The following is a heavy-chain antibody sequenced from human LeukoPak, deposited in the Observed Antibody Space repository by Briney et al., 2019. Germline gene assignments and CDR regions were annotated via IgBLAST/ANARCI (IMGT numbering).Heavy chain of an antibody. V-gene: IGHV3-23*01. D-gene: IGHD6-19*01. J-gene: IGHJ4*02. CDR2: ITGNGGTT. CDR3: VRGSGSGWYARQFDY. Sequence: GGSLRLSCAASGFSVSTDTRTWVGEAPGKGLEWVSFITGNGGTTYYADSVKGRFTISRDNSKNTLYLQLNSLRAEDTAIYYCVRGSGSGWYARQFDYWGQGTLVTVSS. CDR1: GFSVSTDT.